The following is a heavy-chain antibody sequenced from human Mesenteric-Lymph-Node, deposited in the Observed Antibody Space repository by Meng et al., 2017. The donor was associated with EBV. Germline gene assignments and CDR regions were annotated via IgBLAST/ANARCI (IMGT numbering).Heavy chain of an antibody. V-gene: IGHV4-34*01. J-gene: IGHJ4*02. CDR1: GGSFSGYY. CDR3: ARVFPDLDY. Sequence: QVPPQQWGAGLLSPSETLSLTCAVYGGSFSGYYWSWIRQPPEKGLEWIGEINHSGSTNYNPSLKSRVTISVDTSKNQFSLKLSSVTAADTAVYYCARVFPDLDYWGQGTLVTVSS. CDR2: INHSGST.